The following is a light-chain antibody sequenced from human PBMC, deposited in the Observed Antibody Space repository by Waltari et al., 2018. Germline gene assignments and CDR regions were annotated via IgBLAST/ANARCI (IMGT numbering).Light chain of an antibody. CDR3: AAWDDSLNGVV. CDR2: RND. CDR1: RSNIGSNA. J-gene: IGLJ2*01. V-gene: IGLV1-44*01. Sequence: QSVLTQPPSTSWTPGQRVTISCSGSRSNIGSNAVNWYQQFPGTAPKLLIYRNDHLPSGVSYRFSGSKSGTSASLAITGLQSEDESDYYCAAWDDSLNGVVFGGGTKLTVL.